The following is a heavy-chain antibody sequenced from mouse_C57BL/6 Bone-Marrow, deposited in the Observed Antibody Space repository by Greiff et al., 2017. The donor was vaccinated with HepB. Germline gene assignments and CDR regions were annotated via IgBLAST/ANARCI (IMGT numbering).Heavy chain of an antibody. CDR1: GFTIKDDY. V-gene: IGHV14-4*01. D-gene: IGHD1-1*01. CDR2: IDPGNGDT. CDR3: TPDYYGRYFDV. J-gene: IGHJ1*03. Sequence: VQLQQSGAELVRPGASVKLSCTASGFTIKDDYMHWVKQRPEQGLEWIGWIDPGNGDTEYASKFQGKATITADTSSNTAYLQLSSLTSEDTAVYYCTPDYYGRYFDVWGTGTTVTVSS.